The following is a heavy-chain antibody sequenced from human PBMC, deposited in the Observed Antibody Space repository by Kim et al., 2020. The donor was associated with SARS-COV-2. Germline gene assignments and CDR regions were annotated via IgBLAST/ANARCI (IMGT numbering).Heavy chain of an antibody. CDR3: AKDMAGIRGMDV. D-gene: IGHD1-20*01. J-gene: IGHJ6*02. Sequence: FSADSVKGRFTLSRDNSKNTVYLQMNSLRPEDTGVYYCAKDMAGIRGMDVWGQGTTVTVSS. V-gene: IGHV3-30*02.